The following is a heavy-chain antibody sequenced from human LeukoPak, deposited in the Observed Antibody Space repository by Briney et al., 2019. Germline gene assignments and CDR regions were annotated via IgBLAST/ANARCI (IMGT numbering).Heavy chain of an antibody. Sequence: ASVKDSCKASGFTFNTYSAVQWVRQARGQRLEWIGWIVVGSGHTNYAQKFQERVTITRDMSTSTAYMELNSLRSEDTAVYYCAADHPNYDYWGQGTLVTVSS. CDR2: IVVGSGHT. J-gene: IGHJ4*02. V-gene: IGHV1-58*01. CDR3: AADHPNYDY. CDR1: GFTFNTYSA. D-gene: IGHD5-24*01.